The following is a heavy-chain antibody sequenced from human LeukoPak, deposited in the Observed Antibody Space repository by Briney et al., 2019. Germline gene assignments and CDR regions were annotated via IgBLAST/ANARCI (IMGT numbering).Heavy chain of an antibody. J-gene: IGHJ4*02. D-gene: IGHD3-22*01. Sequence: SETLSLTCAVYGGSFSGYYWSWIRQPPGKGLEWIGEINHSGSTNYNPSLKSRVTISVDTSKNQFSLKLSSVTAADTAVYYCASSPSGYWWNFDCWGQGTLVTVSS. CDR2: INHSGST. CDR3: ASSPSGYWWNFDC. CDR1: GGSFSGYY. V-gene: IGHV4-34*01.